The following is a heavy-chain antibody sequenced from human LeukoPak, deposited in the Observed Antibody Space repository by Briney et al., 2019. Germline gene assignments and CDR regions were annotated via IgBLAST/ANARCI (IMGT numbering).Heavy chain of an antibody. CDR2: IKQDGSEK. J-gene: IGHJ6*03. Sequence: GGSLRLSCAASGFTFSSYWMSWVRQAPGKGLEWVANIKQDGSEKYYVDSVKGRFTISRDNAKNSLYLQMNSLRAEDTAVYYRARLRFLEWLRYYMDVWGKGTTVTVSS. CDR1: GFTFSSYW. D-gene: IGHD3-3*01. CDR3: ARLRFLEWLRYYMDV. V-gene: IGHV3-7*01.